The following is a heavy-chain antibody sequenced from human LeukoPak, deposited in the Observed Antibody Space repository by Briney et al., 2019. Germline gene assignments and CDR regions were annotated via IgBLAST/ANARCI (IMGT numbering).Heavy chain of an antibody. J-gene: IGHJ4*02. Sequence: GASVKVSCKASGFTFTSYGFSWVRQAPGQGLEWLGWISAYNGNTNYAQNLQGGVTMTTDTSTNTAYMELRSLRSDDTAVYYCARGGLTANLDYWGQGTLVTVSS. CDR2: ISAYNGNT. V-gene: IGHV1-18*01. D-gene: IGHD2-21*02. CDR1: GFTFTSYG. CDR3: ARGGLTANLDY.